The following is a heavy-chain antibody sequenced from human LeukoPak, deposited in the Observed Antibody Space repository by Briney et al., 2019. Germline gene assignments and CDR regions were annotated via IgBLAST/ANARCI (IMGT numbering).Heavy chain of an antibody. CDR3: AKSLVVVNDPPDY. V-gene: IGHV3-7*01. D-gene: IGHD2-21*01. Sequence: GGSLRLSCAASGFTFSTCWMTWVRQAPGKGLEWVANIKQDGSERYYVGSVKGRFTISRDNAKSSLYLQMNSLRAEDTAVYYCAKSLVVVNDPPDYWGQGTLVTVSS. CDR2: IKQDGSER. CDR1: GFTFSTCW. J-gene: IGHJ4*02.